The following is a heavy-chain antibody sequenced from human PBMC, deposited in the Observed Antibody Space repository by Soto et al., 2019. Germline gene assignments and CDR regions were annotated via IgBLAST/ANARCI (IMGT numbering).Heavy chain of an antibody. V-gene: IGHV3-33*08. CDR3: ARDLGYNSGHPFDY. J-gene: IGHJ4*02. CDR1: GFTLSRVS. CDR2: TWHDETNK. D-gene: IGHD1-20*01. Sequence: RSSLRLSCEASGFTLSRVSMNWVRQAPGKGLEWVALTWHDETNKYYADSVKGRFTISRDNSRNTLYLQMNSLRAEDTAVYYCARDLGYNSGHPFDYWGQGSQDTVSS.